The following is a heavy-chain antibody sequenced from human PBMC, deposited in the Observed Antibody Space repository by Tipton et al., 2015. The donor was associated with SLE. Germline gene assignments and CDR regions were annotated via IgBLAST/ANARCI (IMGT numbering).Heavy chain of an antibody. CDR3: ASPGRGSGSFDTFDI. Sequence: TLSLTCTVSNASINSVGYYWTWIRQHPGKALEWIGYIYYNGNTYYNPSLKSRTTISADTSNNEFSLRLTSVTAADTAIYYCASPGRGSGSFDTFDIWSQGTIVTVSS. J-gene: IGHJ3*02. D-gene: IGHD3-10*01. V-gene: IGHV4-31*03. CDR1: NASINSVGYY. CDR2: IYYNGNT.